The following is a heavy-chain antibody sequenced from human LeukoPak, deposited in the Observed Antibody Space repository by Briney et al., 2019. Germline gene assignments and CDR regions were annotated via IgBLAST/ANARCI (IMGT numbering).Heavy chain of an antibody. CDR2: IYYSGST. CDR3: ARDSQDDAFDI. J-gene: IGHJ3*02. CDR1: GGSISSSSYY. Sequence: SETLSLTCTVSGGSISSSSYYWGWIRQPPGKGLEWIGSIYYSGSTYYNPSLKSRVTISVDTSKNQFSLKLSSVTAADTAVYYCARDSQDDAFDIWGQGTMVTVSS. V-gene: IGHV4-39*07.